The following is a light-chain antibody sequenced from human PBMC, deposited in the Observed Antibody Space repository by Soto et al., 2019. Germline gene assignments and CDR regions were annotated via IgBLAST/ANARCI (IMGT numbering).Light chain of an antibody. CDR1: SNDVGGYNY. CDR3: TFLTSPTIVF. Sequence: QSALTQPASVSGSPGQSITISCTGTSNDVGGYNYVSWYQQHPGKAPKLMMYEVSNRPSGVSDRFSGSKSGNTASLIISGPLAEDGAVYYCTFLTSPTIVFFGGGT. V-gene: IGLV2-14*01. J-gene: IGLJ2*01. CDR2: EVS.